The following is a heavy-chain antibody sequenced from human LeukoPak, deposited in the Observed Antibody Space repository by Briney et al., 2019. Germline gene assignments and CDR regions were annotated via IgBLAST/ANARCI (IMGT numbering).Heavy chain of an antibody. V-gene: IGHV3-30*18. D-gene: IGHD3-22*01. CDR3: AKSGDDSSQGLDV. J-gene: IGHJ6*04. Sequence: GGSLRLSCAASGFTFSSYGMHWVRQALGKGLEWVAVIPYDESFKYYSDSVKGRFTISRDNSKNTLYLQMNSLRAEDTAVYYCAKSGDDSSQGLDVWGKGTTVTVSS. CDR1: GFTFSSYG. CDR2: IPYDESFK.